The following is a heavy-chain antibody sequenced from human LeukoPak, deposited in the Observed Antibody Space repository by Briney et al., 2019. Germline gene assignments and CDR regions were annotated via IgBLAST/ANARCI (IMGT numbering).Heavy chain of an antibody. CDR1: GFSFKDYN. CDR2: ITYDGGNE. D-gene: IGHD6-19*01. J-gene: IGHJ4*02. Sequence: GGSLRLSCAASGFSFKDYNMHWVRQAPGKGLEWVAVITYDGGNEYYTDSVKGRFTISRDNSKSTLYLQMNSLRTEDTAVYYCAKVRWDNSGWYYLDSWGQGTLVNVSS. V-gene: IGHV3-30*18. CDR3: AKVRWDNSGWYYLDS.